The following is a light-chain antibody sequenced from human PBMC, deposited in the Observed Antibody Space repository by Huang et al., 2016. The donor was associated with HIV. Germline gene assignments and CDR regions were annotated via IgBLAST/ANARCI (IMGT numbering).Light chain of an antibody. V-gene: IGKV1-5*03. CDR3: QQYNSYRT. Sequence: DIQMTQSPSTLSASVGDRVTITCRARQSISNYLAWYQQEPGKAPKLLIDKASTLEGGVPSRFSGSGSGTEFTITISSLQPDDFATYYCQQYNSYRTFGQGTKVEIK. CDR2: KAS. CDR1: QSISNY. J-gene: IGKJ1*01.